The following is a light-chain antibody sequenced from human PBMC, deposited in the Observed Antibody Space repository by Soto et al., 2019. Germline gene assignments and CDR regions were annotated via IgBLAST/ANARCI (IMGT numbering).Light chain of an antibody. CDR1: QNINSC. V-gene: IGKV1-5*03. J-gene: IGKJ1*01. CDR2: KAS. Sequence: DIQMTQSPSTLSASVGDRVTITCRASQNINSCLAWYQQKPGKAPKLLIYKASSLESGVPSRFSGSGSGTEFTLTISRLQPDDFATYYCQHYNSYPWTFGQGTKVEIK. CDR3: QHYNSYPWT.